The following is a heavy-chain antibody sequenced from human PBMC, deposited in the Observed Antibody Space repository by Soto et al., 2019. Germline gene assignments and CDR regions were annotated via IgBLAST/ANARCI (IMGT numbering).Heavy chain of an antibody. D-gene: IGHD4-17*01. CDR3: AKDLDSGDYPPPHDY. CDR2: IWYDGSNK. J-gene: IGHJ4*02. CDR1: GFTFSSYG. V-gene: IGHV3-30*02. Sequence: GGSLRLSCAASGFTFSSYGMHWVRQAPGKGLEWVAVIWYDGSNKYYADSVKGRFTISRDNSKNTLYLQMNSLRAEDTAVYYCAKDLDSGDYPPPHDYWGQGTLVTSPQ.